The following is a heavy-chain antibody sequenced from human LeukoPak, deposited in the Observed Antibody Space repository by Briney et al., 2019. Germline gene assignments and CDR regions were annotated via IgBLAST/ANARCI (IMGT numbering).Heavy chain of an antibody. CDR3: ARDNYYDSRGAFDI. Sequence: GGSLRLSCAASGFTFSSYGMHWVRQAPGKGLDWVAVISYDGSNKYYADSVKGRFTISRDNSKNTLYLQMNSLRAEDTAVYYCARDNYYDSRGAFDIWGQGTMVTVSS. CDR2: ISYDGSNK. V-gene: IGHV3-30*03. J-gene: IGHJ3*02. D-gene: IGHD3-22*01. CDR1: GFTFSSYG.